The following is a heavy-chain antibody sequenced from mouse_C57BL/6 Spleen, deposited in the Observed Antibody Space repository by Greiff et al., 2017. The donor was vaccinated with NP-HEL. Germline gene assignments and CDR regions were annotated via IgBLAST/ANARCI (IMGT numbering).Heavy chain of an antibody. CDR3: ARPATVANYFDD. D-gene: IGHD1-1*01. J-gene: IGHJ2*01. CDR1: GFTFSDYG. CDR2: ISRGSSTI. V-gene: IGHV5-17*01. Sequence: EVKLMESGGGLVKPGGSLKLSCAASGFTFSDYGMHWVRQAPEKGLEWVAYISRGSSTIYYADTVKGRFTISRDNAKNTLFLQRTSRRLEDTAMDYCARPATVANYFDDWGKGTTRTVSS.